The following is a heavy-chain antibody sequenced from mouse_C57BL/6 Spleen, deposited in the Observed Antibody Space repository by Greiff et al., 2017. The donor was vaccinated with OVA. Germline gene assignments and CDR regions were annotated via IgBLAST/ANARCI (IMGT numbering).Heavy chain of an antibody. Sequence: QVQLQQPGAELVKPGASVKLSCKASGYTFTSYWMHWVKQRPGRGLEWIGRIDPNSGGTKYNEKLKSKATLTVDKPSSTTFMQLSSLTSEDSAVYYCARRDGSSYDYAMDYWGQGTSVTVSS. CDR2: IDPNSGGT. D-gene: IGHD1-1*01. J-gene: IGHJ4*01. V-gene: IGHV1-72*01. CDR1: GYTFTSYW. CDR3: ARRDGSSYDYAMDY.